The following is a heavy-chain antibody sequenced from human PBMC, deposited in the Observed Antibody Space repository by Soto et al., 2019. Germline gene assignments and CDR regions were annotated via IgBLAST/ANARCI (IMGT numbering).Heavy chain of an antibody. CDR2: ISAYNGNT. J-gene: IGHJ4*02. CDR1: GYTFTSYG. Sequence: QVQLVQSGAEVKKPGASVKVSCKASGYTFTSYGISWVRQAPGQGLEWLGWISAYNGNTNYARNLQGRVTVTXXTXTXKAYMELRSLRSDDTAVYYCARDRGIVIVGGTIPDYWGQGTLVTVSS. D-gene: IGHD1-26*01. V-gene: IGHV1-18*01. CDR3: ARDRGIVIVGGTIPDY.